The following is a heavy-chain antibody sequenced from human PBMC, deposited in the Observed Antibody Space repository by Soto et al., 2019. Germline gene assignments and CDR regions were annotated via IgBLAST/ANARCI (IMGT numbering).Heavy chain of an antibody. CDR1: GLTFSTSG. Sequence: GGSLRLSCADSGLTFSTSGMHWVRQAPGKGLEWVAVISYDGSNKYYGDSVKGRFTISRDNSKNTLYLQMNSLRLEDTAVYYCAKVARTPAMVTPPSLFGLGGWGQGTTVTVSS. V-gene: IGHV3-30*18. CDR3: AKVARTPAMVTPPSLFGLGG. CDR2: ISYDGSNK. J-gene: IGHJ6*02. D-gene: IGHD5-18*01.